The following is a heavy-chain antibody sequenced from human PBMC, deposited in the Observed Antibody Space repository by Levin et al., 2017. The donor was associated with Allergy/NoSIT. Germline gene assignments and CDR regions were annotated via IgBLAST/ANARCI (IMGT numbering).Heavy chain of an antibody. D-gene: IGHD6-13*01. J-gene: IGHJ4*02. CDR2: IYYSGIT. V-gene: IGHV4-39*01. Sequence: SQTLSLTCTVSGGSITSSSYYWGWIRQPQSPGKGLEWIGIIYYSGITHYSPSLKSRVTISVDTSKNQFSLRLYSVTAADTAVYYCARLEGSSWVKDWGQGTLVTVSS. CDR1: GGSITSSSYY. CDR3: ARLEGSSWVKD.